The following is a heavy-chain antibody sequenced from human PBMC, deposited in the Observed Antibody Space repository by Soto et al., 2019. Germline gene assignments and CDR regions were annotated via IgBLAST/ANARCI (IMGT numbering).Heavy chain of an antibody. Sequence: SQTLSLTCVISGDSVSSNLASWSWIRQSPSRGLEWLGRTYYRSKWYSYYALSVKSRITINPDTFKNQFSLHLSSVTPEDTAVYYCARGDYYDTSGPFSDAFDIWGQGTMVTVSS. J-gene: IGHJ3*02. V-gene: IGHV6-1*01. CDR1: GDSVSSNLAS. D-gene: IGHD3-22*01. CDR3: ARGDYYDTSGPFSDAFDI. CDR2: TYYRSKWYS.